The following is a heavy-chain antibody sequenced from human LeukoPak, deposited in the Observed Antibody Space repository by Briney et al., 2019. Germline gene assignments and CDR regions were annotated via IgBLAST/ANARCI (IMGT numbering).Heavy chain of an antibody. V-gene: IGHV1-46*01. Sequence: GASVKVSCKASGYTFTSYYMHWVRQAPGQGLEWMGIINPSGGSTSYAQKFQGRVTMTRDTSTSTVYMELSSLRAEDTAVYYCARDRNGYSGLYYFDYWGQGTLVTVSS. J-gene: IGHJ4*02. CDR3: ARDRNGYSGLYYFDY. CDR2: INPSGGST. CDR1: GYTFTSYY. D-gene: IGHD5-12*01.